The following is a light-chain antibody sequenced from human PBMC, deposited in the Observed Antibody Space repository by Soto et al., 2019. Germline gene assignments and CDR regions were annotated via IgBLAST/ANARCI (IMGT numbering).Light chain of an antibody. V-gene: IGLV1-47*01. Sequence: QSVLTQPPSASGTPGQRVTISCSGSSSNIGSNYVYWYQQLPGTASKLLIYRNNQRPSGVPDRFSGSKSGTSASLAISGLRSEDEADYYCAAWDDSLSVLYVFGTGTKLTVL. CDR1: SSNIGSNY. CDR3: AAWDDSLSVLYV. CDR2: RNN. J-gene: IGLJ1*01.